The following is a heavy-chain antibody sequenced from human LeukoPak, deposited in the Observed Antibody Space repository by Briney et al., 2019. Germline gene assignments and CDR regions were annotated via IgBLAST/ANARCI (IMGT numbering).Heavy chain of an antibody. D-gene: IGHD3-10*01. CDR2: IYSGGST. J-gene: IGHJ6*03. CDR1: GFTVSSNY. Sequence: GGSLRLSCAASGFTVSSNYMSWVRQAPGKGLEWVSVIYSGGSTYYADSVKGRFTISRDNSKNTLYLQMNSLRAEDTAVHYCACGSGSYCSPYYYLDVWGTGTTVTVSS. V-gene: IGHV3-53*01. CDR3: ACGSGSYCSPYYYLDV.